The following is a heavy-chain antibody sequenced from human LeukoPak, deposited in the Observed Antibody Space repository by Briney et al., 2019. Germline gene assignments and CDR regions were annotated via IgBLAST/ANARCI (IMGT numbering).Heavy chain of an antibody. V-gene: IGHV4-59*08. CDR1: GGSISSYY. J-gene: IGHJ3*02. CDR3: ARYYSSRYAFDI. CDR2: IYYSGST. D-gene: IGHD6-19*01. Sequence: SETLSLTCTVSGGSISSYYWSWIRQPPGKGLEWIGYIYYSGSTNYNPSLKSRVTISVDTSKNQFSLKLSSVTAADTAVYYCARYYSSRYAFDIWGQGTMVTVSS.